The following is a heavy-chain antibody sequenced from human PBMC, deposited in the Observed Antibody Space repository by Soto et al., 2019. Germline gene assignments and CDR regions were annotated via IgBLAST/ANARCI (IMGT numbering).Heavy chain of an antibody. CDR3: AKDERITMIVVVPYYFDY. J-gene: IGHJ4*02. Sequence: GSLRLSCAASGFTFSSYGMHWVRQAPGKGLEWVAVISYDGSNKYYADSVKGRFTISRDNSKNTLYLQMNSLRAEDTAVYYCAKDERITMIVVVPYYFDYWGQGTLVTVSS. V-gene: IGHV3-30*18. CDR2: ISYDGSNK. CDR1: GFTFSSYG. D-gene: IGHD3-22*01.